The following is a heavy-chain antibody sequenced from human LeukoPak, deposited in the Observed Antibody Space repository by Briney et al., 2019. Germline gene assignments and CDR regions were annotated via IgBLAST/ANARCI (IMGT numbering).Heavy chain of an antibody. CDR3: ARDSTIAVALSWFDP. J-gene: IGHJ5*02. D-gene: IGHD6-19*01. CDR2: INHSGST. CDR1: GGSFSGYY. V-gene: IGHV4-34*01. Sequence: SETLSLTCAVYGGSFSGYYWSWIRQPPGKGLEWIGEINHSGSTNYNPSLKSRVTISVDTSKNQFSLKLSSVTAADTAVYYCARDSTIAVALSWFDPWGQGTLVTVSS.